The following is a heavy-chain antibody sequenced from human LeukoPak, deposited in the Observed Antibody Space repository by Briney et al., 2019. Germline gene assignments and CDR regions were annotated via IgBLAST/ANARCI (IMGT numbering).Heavy chain of an antibody. CDR2: IYYSGST. J-gene: IGHJ4*02. CDR3: ARAPRDSSGWYPFDY. CDR1: SGSVSSYY. D-gene: IGHD6-19*01. Sequence: SETLSLTCSVSSGSVSSYYWSWIRQPPGEGLEWIGYIYYSGSTNYNPSLKSRVTISVDTSKNQFSLKLSSVTAADTAVYYCARAPRDSSGWYPFDYWGQGTLVTVSS. V-gene: IGHV4-59*02.